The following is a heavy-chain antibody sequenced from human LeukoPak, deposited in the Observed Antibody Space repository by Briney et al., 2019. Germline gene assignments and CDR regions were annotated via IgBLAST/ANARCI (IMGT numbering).Heavy chain of an antibody. CDR1: GGSISSYY. CDR2: IYYSVST. D-gene: IGHD3-16*01. CDR3: ARGQSYDYVWWFDP. Sequence: SETLSLTCTVSGGSISSYYWSWIRQPPGKGLEWIGYIYYSVSTNYNPSLKSRVTISVDTSKNQFSLKLSSVTAADTAVYYCARGQSYDYVWWFDPWGQGTLVTVSS. V-gene: IGHV4-59*01. J-gene: IGHJ5*02.